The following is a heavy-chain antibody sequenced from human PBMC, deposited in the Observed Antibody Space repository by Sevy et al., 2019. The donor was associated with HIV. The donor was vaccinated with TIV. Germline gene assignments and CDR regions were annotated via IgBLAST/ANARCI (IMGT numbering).Heavy chain of an antibody. CDR1: GFTFSSYW. Sequence: GGSLRLSCAASGFTFSSYWMSWVRQAPGKGLEWVANIKHDESEIDYIDSVKGRFTISRDNAKSSLYLQMDSLRAEDTAVYYCARYGYDDYVRTLNYWGQGTLVTISS. CDR2: IKHDESEI. J-gene: IGHJ4*02. CDR3: ARYGYDDYVRTLNY. D-gene: IGHD4-17*01. V-gene: IGHV3-7*01.